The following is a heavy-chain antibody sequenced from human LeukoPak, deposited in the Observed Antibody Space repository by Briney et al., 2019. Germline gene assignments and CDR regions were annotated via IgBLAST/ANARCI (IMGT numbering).Heavy chain of an antibody. CDR1: GFTFSSYA. J-gene: IGHJ5*02. D-gene: IGHD3-9*01. CDR2: ISGSGGST. CDR3: AKVRYFDWLLPDNWFDP. Sequence: QPGGSLRLSCAASGFTFSSYAMSWVRQAPGKGLEWVSAISGSGGSTYYADSVKGRFTISRDNSKNTLYLQMNSLRAEDTAVYYCAKVRYFDWLLPDNWFDPWGQGTLVTVSS. V-gene: IGHV3-23*01.